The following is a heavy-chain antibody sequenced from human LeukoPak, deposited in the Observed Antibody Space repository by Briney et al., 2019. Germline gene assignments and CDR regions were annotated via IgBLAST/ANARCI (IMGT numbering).Heavy chain of an antibody. D-gene: IGHD2-15*01. CDR3: ARFGMDAAIDY. CDR2: IKQDASEK. J-gene: IGHJ4*02. Sequence: GGSLRLSCAASGFTFSGYWMSWVRQAPGKRLEWVATIKQDASEKTYVDSVEGRFTSSRDNAKSSLFLQMDSLRAEDTAVYYCARFGMDAAIDYWGQGTLVTVSS. CDR1: GFTFSGYW. V-gene: IGHV3-7*01.